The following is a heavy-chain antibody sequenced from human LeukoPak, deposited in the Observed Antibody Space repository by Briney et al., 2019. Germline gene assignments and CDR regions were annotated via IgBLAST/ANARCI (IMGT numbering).Heavy chain of an antibody. D-gene: IGHD2-2*01. CDR2: IKQDGGEK. CDR1: GFTFSSYW. CDR3: ARTPAAMRGWYYYYYMDV. J-gene: IGHJ6*03. Sequence: GGSLRLSCAASGFTFSSYWMSWVRQAPGKGLEWVANIKQDGGEKYYVDSVKGRFTISRDNAKNSLYLQMNSLRAEDTAVYYCARTPAAMRGWYYYYYMDVWGKGTTVTVSS. V-gene: IGHV3-7*01.